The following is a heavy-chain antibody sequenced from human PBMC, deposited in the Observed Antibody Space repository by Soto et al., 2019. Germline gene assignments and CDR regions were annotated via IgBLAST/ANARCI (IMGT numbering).Heavy chain of an antibody. CDR2: IIPIFGTA. CDR1: GDTFSSYA. V-gene: IGHV1-69*13. D-gene: IGHD3-3*02. Sequence: ASVKVSCKASGDTFSSYAISWVRQAPGQGLEWMGGIIPIFGTANYAQKFQGRVTITADESTSTAYMELSSLRSEDTAVYYCATDTVLRKFPRVLASLYYYYYYGMDVWGQGTTVTVSS. J-gene: IGHJ6*02. CDR3: ATDTVLRKFPRVLASLYYYYYYGMDV.